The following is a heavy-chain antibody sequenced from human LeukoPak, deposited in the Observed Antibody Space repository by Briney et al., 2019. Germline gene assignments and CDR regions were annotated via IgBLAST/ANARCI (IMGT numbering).Heavy chain of an antibody. V-gene: IGHV4-61*02. CDR1: GGSISSGSYY. Sequence: SQTLSLTCTVSGGSISSGSYYWSWIRQPAGKGLEWIGRIYTSGSTNYNPSLKSRVTISVGTSKNQFSLKLSSVTAADTAVYYCARAPAIVVVPAANYYYYGIDVWGQGTTVTVSS. D-gene: IGHD2-2*01. CDR3: ARAPAIVVVPAANYYYYGIDV. J-gene: IGHJ6*02. CDR2: IYTSGST.